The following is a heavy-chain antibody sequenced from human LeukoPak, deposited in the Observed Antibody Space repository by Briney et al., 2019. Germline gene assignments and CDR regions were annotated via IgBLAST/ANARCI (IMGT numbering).Heavy chain of an antibody. V-gene: IGHV3-30*18. D-gene: IGHD6-13*01. CDR3: AKDNVAAAGRYFDY. J-gene: IGHJ4*02. CDR2: ISYDGSNK. Sequence: HPGGSLRLSCAASGFNVSSYGMHWVRQAPGKGLEWVAVISYDGSNKYFADSVKGRFTISRDNSKNTLYPQMHSLRAEDTAVYYCAKDNVAAAGRYFDYWGQGTLVTVSS. CDR1: GFNVSSYG.